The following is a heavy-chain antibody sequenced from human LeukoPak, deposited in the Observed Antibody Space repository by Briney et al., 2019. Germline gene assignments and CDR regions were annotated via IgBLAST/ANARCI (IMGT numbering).Heavy chain of an antibody. V-gene: IGHV3-33*01. D-gene: IGHD3-9*01. Sequence: GGSLRLSCAASGFTFSSYGMHWVRQAPGKGLEWVAVIWYDGSNKYYADSVKGRFTISRDNSKNTLYLQMNSLRAEDTAVYYCARELGAGYYREGLDYWGQGTLVTVSS. CDR1: GFTFSSYG. CDR3: ARELGAGYYREGLDY. J-gene: IGHJ4*02. CDR2: IWYDGSNK.